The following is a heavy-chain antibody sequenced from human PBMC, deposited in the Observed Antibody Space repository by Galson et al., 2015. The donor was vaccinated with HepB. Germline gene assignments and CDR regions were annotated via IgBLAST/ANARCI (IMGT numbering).Heavy chain of an antibody. D-gene: IGHD6-13*01. J-gene: IGHJ5*02. CDR2: IDPSDSYT. CDR1: GYSFTSYW. V-gene: IGHV5-10-1*01. CDR3: ARLLVTVYRDRRGLKYSSSPGIRFDP. Sequence: QSGAEVKKPGESLRISCKGSGYSFTSYWISWVRQMPGKGLEWMGRIDPSDSYTNYSPSFQGHVTISADKSISTAYLQWSSLKASDTAMYYCARLLVTVYRDRRGLKYSSSPGIRFDPWGQGTLVTVSS.